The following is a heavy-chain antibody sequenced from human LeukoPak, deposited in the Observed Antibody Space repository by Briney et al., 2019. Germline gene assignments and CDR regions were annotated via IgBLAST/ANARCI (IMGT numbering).Heavy chain of an antibody. J-gene: IGHJ4*02. Sequence: GRFLRLSCAASGFSFDDYAMHWVRQGPGKGLEWVSGISWNSNSIGYADSVKGRFTISRDNAKNYLYLQMNSLRPEDTALYYCTKDSRWLQLYIRGAYFDFWGQGTLVTVSS. D-gene: IGHD5-24*01. CDR1: GFSFDDYA. CDR2: ISWNSNSI. CDR3: TKDSRWLQLYIRGAYFDF. V-gene: IGHV3-9*01.